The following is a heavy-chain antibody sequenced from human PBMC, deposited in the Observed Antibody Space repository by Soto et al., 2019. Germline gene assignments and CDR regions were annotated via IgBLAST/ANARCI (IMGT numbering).Heavy chain of an antibody. CDR2: IYYSGST. D-gene: IGHD1-26*01. Sequence: QLQLQESGPGLVKPSETLSLTCTVSGGSISSSSYYWGWIRQPPGKGLEWIGSIYYSGSTYYNPSLKSRVTMSVDTSKNQFSLKLSSVTAADTAVYYCARYGIVGATKYNWFDPWGQGTLVTVSS. V-gene: IGHV4-39*01. CDR1: GGSISSSSYY. J-gene: IGHJ5*02. CDR3: ARYGIVGATKYNWFDP.